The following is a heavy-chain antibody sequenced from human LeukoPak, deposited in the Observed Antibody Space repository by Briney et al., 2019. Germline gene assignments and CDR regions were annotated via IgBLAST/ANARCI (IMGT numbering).Heavy chain of an antibody. V-gene: IGHV4-59*01. J-gene: IGHJ4*02. D-gene: IGHD3-22*01. Sequence: SETLSLICTVSGGSISSYYWSWIRQPPGKGLEWIGYIYYSGSTNYNPSLKSRVTISVDTSKNQFSLKLSPVTAADTAVYYCARANYYDSSGYYFPPRYFDYWGQGTLVTVSS. CDR1: GGSISSYY. CDR3: ARANYYDSSGYYFPPRYFDY. CDR2: IYYSGST.